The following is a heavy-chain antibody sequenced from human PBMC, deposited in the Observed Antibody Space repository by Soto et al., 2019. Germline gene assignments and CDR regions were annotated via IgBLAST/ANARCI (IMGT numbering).Heavy chain of an antibody. D-gene: IGHD3-9*01. J-gene: IGHJ6*02. CDR2: INPNSGDT. CDR1: GYIFTGYH. Sequence: ASVKVSCKASGYIFTGYHIHWVRQAPGRGLEWMGWINPNSGDTEYAQNFQGRVTMTRDTSFNLVYMEMSGLMSDDTAVYYCARDARGTRGFDEMDIWGQGSTVTVSS. V-gene: IGHV1-2*02. CDR3: ARDARGTRGFDEMDI.